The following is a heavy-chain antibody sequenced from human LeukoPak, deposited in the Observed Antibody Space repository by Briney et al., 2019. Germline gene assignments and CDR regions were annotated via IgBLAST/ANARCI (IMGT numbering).Heavy chain of an antibody. J-gene: IGHJ4*02. D-gene: IGHD3-22*01. Sequence: GGSLRLSCTASGFTFSSYWMSWVRQAPGKGLEWVARIKRDGSYKDYVDSVKGRFTISRANAKNSLYLQMNSMRAEDTAVYYCARGWGSSGYFHFDCWGQGSLVT. CDR2: IKRDGSYK. V-gene: IGHV3-7*01. CDR3: ARGWGSSGYFHFDC. CDR1: GFTFSSYW.